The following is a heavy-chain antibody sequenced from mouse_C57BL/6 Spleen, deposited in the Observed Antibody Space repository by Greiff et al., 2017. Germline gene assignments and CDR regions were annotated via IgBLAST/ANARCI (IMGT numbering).Heavy chain of an antibody. CDR1: GYTFTGYW. CDR3: ARTGIIQGYVDV. Sequence: QVTLKESGAELMKPGASVKLSCTATGYTFTGYWIEWVKQRPGHGLEWIGEILPGSGNTNYTEKFKGKATFTADTSSNTAYMQLSSLTTEDSAIYYCARTGIIQGYVDVWGTGTTVTVSS. J-gene: IGHJ1*03. CDR2: ILPGSGNT. V-gene: IGHV1-9*01.